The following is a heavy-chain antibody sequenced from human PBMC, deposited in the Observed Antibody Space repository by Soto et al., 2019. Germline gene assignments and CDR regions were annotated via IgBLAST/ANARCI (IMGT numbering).Heavy chain of an antibody. CDR3: ARGNPKDYYDSSGYYLGTGTDAFDI. CDR1: GGSISSGGYY. CDR2: IYYSGST. Sequence: QVQLQESGPGLVKPSQTLSLTCTVSGGSISSGGYYWSWIRQHPGKGLEWIGYIYYSGSTYYNPSLKSRVTISVDTSKNQFSLKLSSVTAADTAVYYCARGNPKDYYDSSGYYLGTGTDAFDIWGQGTMVTVSS. V-gene: IGHV4-31*03. J-gene: IGHJ3*02. D-gene: IGHD3-22*01.